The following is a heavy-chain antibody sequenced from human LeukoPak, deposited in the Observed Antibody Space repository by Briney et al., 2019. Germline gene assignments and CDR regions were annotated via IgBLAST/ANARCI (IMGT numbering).Heavy chain of an antibody. D-gene: IGHD1-26*01. CDR3: ARDRSVVAVGAYFDY. J-gene: IGHJ4*02. CDR2: INPKGGGT. Sequence: ASVKVSCKASGYTFTAYYMHWVRQAPGQGLEWMGWINPKGGGTNYAQKFQGRVTMTRDTSTSTTYMDLRTLRSDDTAVYYCARDRSVVAVGAYFDYWGQGTLVTVSS. CDR1: GYTFTAYY. V-gene: IGHV1-2*02.